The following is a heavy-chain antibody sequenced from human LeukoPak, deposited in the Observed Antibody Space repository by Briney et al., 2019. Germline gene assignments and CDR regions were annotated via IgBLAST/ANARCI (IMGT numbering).Heavy chain of an antibody. Sequence: SETLSLTCTVSGGSISSSSYYWGWIRQPPGKGLEWIGYIYYSGSTYYNPSLKSRVTISVDTSKNQFSLKLSSVTAADTAVYYCARGVEPVVTAILNYFDYWGQGTLVTVSS. CDR1: GGSISSSSYY. CDR2: IYYSGST. D-gene: IGHD2-21*02. J-gene: IGHJ4*02. CDR3: ARGVEPVVTAILNYFDY. V-gene: IGHV4-39*07.